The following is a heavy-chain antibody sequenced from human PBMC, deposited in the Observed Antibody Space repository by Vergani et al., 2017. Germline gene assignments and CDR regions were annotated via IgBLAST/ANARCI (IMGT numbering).Heavy chain of an antibody. CDR3: ARAPYSTSFDY. CDR1: GGSISSYY. J-gene: IGHJ4*02. D-gene: IGHD2-2*01. Sequence: QVQLQESGPGLVKPSETLSLTCTVSGGSISSYYWSWIRQPPGKGLEWIGYIYYSGSTNYNPSLKSRVTISVDTSKNQFSLKLSSVTAADTAVYYCARAPYSTSFDYGGQGTLVTVSS. CDR2: IYYSGST. V-gene: IGHV4-59*01.